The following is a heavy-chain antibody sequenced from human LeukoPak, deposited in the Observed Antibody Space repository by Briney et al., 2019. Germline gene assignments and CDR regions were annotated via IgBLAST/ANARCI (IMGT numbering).Heavy chain of an antibody. CDR1: EYSFTSYW. D-gene: IGHD5-24*01. J-gene: IGHJ4*02. CDR3: ARRRRRDGYTLNFDY. CDR2: IYPGDPDT. Sequence: GESLKISCMGSEYSFTSYWTGWVRQMPGKGLEWLGIIYPGDPDTRYSPSFQGQVTISADKSISTAYLQWSSLKASDTAMYYCARRRRRDGYTLNFDYWGQGTLVTVSS. V-gene: IGHV5-51*01.